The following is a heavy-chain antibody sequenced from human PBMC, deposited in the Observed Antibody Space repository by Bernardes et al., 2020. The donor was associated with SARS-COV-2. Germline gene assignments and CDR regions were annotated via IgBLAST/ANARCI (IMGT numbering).Heavy chain of an antibody. CDR3: AREIGTAGGY. CDR2: ISSDGSTT. J-gene: IGHJ4*02. Sequence: GGSLRLSCAASGFTFSSYWMHWVRQAPGKGLVWVSRISSDGSTTTYADSVKGRFTISRDNARNTLYLQMNSLRAEDTAVYYCAREIGTAGGYWGQGTLVTVSS. D-gene: IGHD1-7*01. V-gene: IGHV3-74*01. CDR1: GFTFSSYW.